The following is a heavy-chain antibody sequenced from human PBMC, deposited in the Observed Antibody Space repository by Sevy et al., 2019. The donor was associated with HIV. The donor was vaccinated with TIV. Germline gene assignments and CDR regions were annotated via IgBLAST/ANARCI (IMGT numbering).Heavy chain of an antibody. V-gene: IGHV4-4*07. Sequence: SETLSLTCTVSGGSISSYYWSWIRQPAGKGLEWIGRIYTSGSTKYNPSLKSRVTMSVDTSKNQFSLKLSSVTAADTAVYYCARVVAAAGTFPHYYYYMDVWCKGTTVTVSS. CDR1: GGSISSYY. CDR3: ARVVAAAGTFPHYYYYMDV. CDR2: IYTSGST. D-gene: IGHD6-13*01. J-gene: IGHJ6*03.